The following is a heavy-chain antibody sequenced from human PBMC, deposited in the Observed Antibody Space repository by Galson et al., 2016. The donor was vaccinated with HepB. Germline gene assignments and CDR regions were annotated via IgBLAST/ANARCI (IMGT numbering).Heavy chain of an antibody. CDR2: IYHSGTA. J-gene: IGHJ4*02. Sequence: ETLSLPCAVSGGSISSGNWWSWVRQPPGKGLEWIGEIYHSGTANYNHSLESRGTLSLDKSKNQITLKVTSVTAADTAVYYCARHVGVPGTRGFDYWGQGTLVTVSS. D-gene: IGHD2-2*01. CDR3: ARHVGVPGTRGFDY. V-gene: IGHV4-4*02. CDR1: GGSISSGNW.